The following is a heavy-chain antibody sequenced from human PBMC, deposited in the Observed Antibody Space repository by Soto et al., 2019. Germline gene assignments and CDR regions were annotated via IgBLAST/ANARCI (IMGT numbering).Heavy chain of an antibody. CDR3: ARPSPYDWNYPFDY. J-gene: IGHJ4*02. CDR1: GFSVSGNS. V-gene: IGHV3-53*01. D-gene: IGHD1-7*01. Sequence: GSLRLSCAASGFSVSGNSMSWVRQAPGKGLEWVSLIYSDGTTFYVDSVKGRFTISRDNSKNTLYLQMDSLRAEDTAVYFCARPSPYDWNYPFDYWGLGTLVTVSS. CDR2: IYSDGTT.